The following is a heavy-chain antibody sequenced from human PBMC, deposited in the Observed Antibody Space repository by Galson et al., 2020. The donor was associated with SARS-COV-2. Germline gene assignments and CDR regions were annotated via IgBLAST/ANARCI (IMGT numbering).Heavy chain of an antibody. D-gene: IGHD3-10*01. CDR2: IDPSDSYT. J-gene: IGHJ5*02. CDR3: ARHHGSGLTFDL. V-gene: IGHV5-10-1*01. Sequence: GESLKISCKGSGYSFTTYWISWVRQMPGKGLEWMGRIDPSDSYTNFNPSFQGHVTFSADKSIRSAYLQWGSLMASDTAIYYCARHHGSGLTFDLWGQGTLVTVSS. CDR1: GYSFTTYW.